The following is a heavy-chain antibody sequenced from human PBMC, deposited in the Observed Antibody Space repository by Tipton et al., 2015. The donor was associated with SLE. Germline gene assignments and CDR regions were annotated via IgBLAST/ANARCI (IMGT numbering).Heavy chain of an antibody. Sequence: QLVQSGAAVKEPGASVRVSCRASGFTFSDNYIHWVRQAPGQGLEWMGRTNPNSGGSHYSQKFQGRVTMTWDTSVSTFYMDLYFCARDSRAIKSYFDLWGRGTLIIVSS. CDR1: GFTFSDNY. CDR3: FDL. CDR2: TNPNSGGS. V-gene: IGHV1-2*05. D-gene: IGHD2/OR15-2a*01. J-gene: IGHJ2*01.